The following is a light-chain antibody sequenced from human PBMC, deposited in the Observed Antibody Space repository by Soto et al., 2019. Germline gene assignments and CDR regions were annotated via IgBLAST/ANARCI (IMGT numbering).Light chain of an antibody. J-gene: IGLJ3*02. CDR3: QSFDRSLTAWV. Sequence: QSVLTQPPSVSGAPGQRVTISCTGSSSNIGAGYDVHWYQQLPGTAPTLLISGNTDRPSGVPDRFSGSKSGTSASLAITGLQTEDDADYYCQSFDRSLTAWVFGGGTKLTVL. V-gene: IGLV1-40*01. CDR1: SSNIGAGYD. CDR2: GNT.